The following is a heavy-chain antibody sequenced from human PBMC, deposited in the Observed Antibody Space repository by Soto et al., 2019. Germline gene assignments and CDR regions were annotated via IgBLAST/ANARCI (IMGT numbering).Heavy chain of an antibody. CDR2: INHSGST. J-gene: IGHJ4*02. Sequence: QVQLQQWGAGLLKPSETLSLTCAVYGGSFSGYYWSWIRQPPGKGLEWIGEINHSGSTNYNPSLKSRVTXXVXTXXNQFSLKLSSVTAADTAVYYCARDGGIAAAGILDYWGQGTLVTVSS. CDR3: ARDGGIAAAGILDY. D-gene: IGHD6-13*01. CDR1: GGSFSGYY. V-gene: IGHV4-34*01.